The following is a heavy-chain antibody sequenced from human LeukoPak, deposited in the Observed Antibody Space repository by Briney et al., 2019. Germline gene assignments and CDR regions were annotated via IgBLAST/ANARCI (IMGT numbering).Heavy chain of an antibody. J-gene: IGHJ4*02. CDR1: GFTFSNSA. Sequence: GGSLRLSCAASGFTFSNSAMSWVRQAPGKGLEWVSAINGGGGSTYYADSVKGRFTISRDNSKNTLYLQMNSLRAEDTAVYYCAKAPGGIVAYWGQGTLVTVSS. CDR3: AKAPGGIVAY. D-gene: IGHD3-16*01. V-gene: IGHV3-23*01. CDR2: INGGGGST.